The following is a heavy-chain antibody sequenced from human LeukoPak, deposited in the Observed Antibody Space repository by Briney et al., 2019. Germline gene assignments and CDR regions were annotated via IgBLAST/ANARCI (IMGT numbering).Heavy chain of an antibody. V-gene: IGHV3-48*01. Sequence: PGGSLRLSCAASGFTFIMFGMNWVRQAPGKGLEWVSYIDARSGIVYYADSVQGRFIISRDDAKDSVFLQMNSLRVDDTAVYYCARTYDFGRGPPGDAFDNWGQGTLVTVPS. CDR1: GFTFIMFG. J-gene: IGHJ3*02. CDR2: IDARSGIV. D-gene: IGHD3-3*01. CDR3: ARTYDFGRGPPGDAFDN.